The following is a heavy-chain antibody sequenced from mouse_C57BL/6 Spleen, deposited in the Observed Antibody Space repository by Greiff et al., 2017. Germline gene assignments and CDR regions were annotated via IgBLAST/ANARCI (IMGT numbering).Heavy chain of an antibody. CDR1: GYAFSSYW. V-gene: IGHV1-80*01. J-gene: IGHJ2*01. Sequence: QVQLKQSGAELVKPGASVKISCKASGYAFSSYWMNWVKQSPGKGLEWIGQIYPGDGDTNYNGKFKGKATLTADKSSSTAYMQLSSLTSEDSAVYFCARSYGSSYEYYFDYWGQGTTLTVSS. D-gene: IGHD1-1*01. CDR2: IYPGDGDT. CDR3: ARSYGSSYEYYFDY.